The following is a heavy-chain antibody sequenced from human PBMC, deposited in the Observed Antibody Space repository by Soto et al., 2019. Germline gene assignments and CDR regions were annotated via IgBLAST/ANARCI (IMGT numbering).Heavy chain of an antibody. CDR3: SGDSTIVVVPAAIRGETNFDY. V-gene: IGHV1-18*01. D-gene: IGHD2-2*01. J-gene: IGHJ4*02. Sequence: GASVKVSCKASGYTFTSYGISWVRQAPGQGLEWMGWISAYNGNTNYAQKLQGRVTMTTDTSTSTAYRELRSLRSDDTAVYYCSGDSTIVVVPAAIRGETNFDYWGQGTLVTVSS. CDR1: GYTFTSYG. CDR2: ISAYNGNT.